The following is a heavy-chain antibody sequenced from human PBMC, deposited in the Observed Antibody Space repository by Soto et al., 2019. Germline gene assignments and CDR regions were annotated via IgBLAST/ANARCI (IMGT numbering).Heavy chain of an antibody. V-gene: IGHV1-69*13. Sequence: SVKVSCKASGGTFSSYAISWVRQAPGQGLEWMGGIIPIFGTANYAQKFQGRVTITAGESTSTAYMELSSLRSEDTAVYYCAGLWFGELSYFSWFAPWGQGTLVTVSS. CDR3: AGLWFGELSYFSWFAP. D-gene: IGHD3-10*01. J-gene: IGHJ5*02. CDR1: GGTFSSYA. CDR2: IIPIFGTA.